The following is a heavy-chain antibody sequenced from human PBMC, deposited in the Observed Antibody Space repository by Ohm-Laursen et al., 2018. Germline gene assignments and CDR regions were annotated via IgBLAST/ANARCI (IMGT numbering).Heavy chain of an antibody. CDR1: GGSFSGYY. D-gene: IGHD3-22*01. CDR2: INHSGST. V-gene: IGHV4-34*01. J-gene: IGHJ3*02. CDR3: ARAPNYYDSSGYYSSAFDI. Sequence: GTLSLTCAVYGGSFSGYYWSWIRQPPGKGLEWIGEINHSGSTNYNPSLKSRVTISVDTSKNQFSLKLCSVTAADTAVYYCARAPNYYDSSGYYSSAFDIWGQGTMVTVSS.